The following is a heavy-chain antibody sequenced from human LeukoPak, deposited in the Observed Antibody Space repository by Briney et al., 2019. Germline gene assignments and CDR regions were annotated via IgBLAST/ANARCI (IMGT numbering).Heavy chain of an antibody. CDR1: GGSITDYY. Sequence: PSQTLSLTCTVSGGSITDYYWGWIRQPPGKGLEWIGYDYYSGSSNYNPSLKSRVTISVDTSKNQFSLKMSSVTAADTAVYYCARDLKLDGSSGYYAFDIWGQGTMVTVSS. CDR2: DYYSGSS. J-gene: IGHJ3*02. V-gene: IGHV4-59*01. CDR3: ARDLKLDGSSGYYAFDI. D-gene: IGHD3-22*01.